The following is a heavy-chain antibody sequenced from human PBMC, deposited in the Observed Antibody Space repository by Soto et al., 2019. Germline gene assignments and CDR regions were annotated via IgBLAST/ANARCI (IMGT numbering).Heavy chain of an antibody. CDR1: GFTFSSYS. J-gene: IGHJ4*02. Sequence: ESVGGVVQPGGSLRLSCTPSGFTFSSYSMHWFRQAPGTGLEWVAVTSSDGGTKFYADSVRGRFTISRDNSKNTLYLQMNSLRGEDTAMYYCAREVVTTQWYFDNWGQGILVTVSS. CDR3: AREVVTTQWYFDN. D-gene: IGHD1-1*01. CDR2: TSSDGGTK. V-gene: IGHV3-30-3*01.